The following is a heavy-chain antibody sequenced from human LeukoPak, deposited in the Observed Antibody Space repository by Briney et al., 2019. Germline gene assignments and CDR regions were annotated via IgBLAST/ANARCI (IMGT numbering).Heavy chain of an antibody. D-gene: IGHD6-25*01. CDR2: ISSSSSTI. CDR1: GFTFSSYS. J-gene: IGHJ6*02. Sequence: GGSLRLSCAASGFTFSSYSMNWVRQAPGKGLEWVSYISSSSSTIYYADSVKGRFTISRDNAKNSLYLQMNSLRDEDTAVYYCASRAALRNYYYYYGMDVWGQGTTVTVS. V-gene: IGHV3-48*02. CDR3: ASRAALRNYYYYYGMDV.